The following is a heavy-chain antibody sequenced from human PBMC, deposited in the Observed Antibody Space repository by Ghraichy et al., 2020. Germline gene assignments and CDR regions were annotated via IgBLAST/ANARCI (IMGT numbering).Heavy chain of an antibody. CDR2: INHSGST. CDR3: ARGHSWLVMFYFDY. D-gene: IGHD6-19*01. CDR1: GGSFSGYY. Sequence: SLTCAVYGGSFSGYYWSWIRQPPGKGLEWIGEINHSGSTNYNPSLKSRVTISVDTSKNQFSLKLSSVTAADTAVYYCARGHSWLVMFYFDYWGQGTLVTVSS. V-gene: IGHV4-34*01. J-gene: IGHJ4*02.